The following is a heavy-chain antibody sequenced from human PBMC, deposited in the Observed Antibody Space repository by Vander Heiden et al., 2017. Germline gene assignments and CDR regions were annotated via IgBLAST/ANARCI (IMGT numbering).Heavy chain of an antibody. D-gene: IGHD3-22*01. V-gene: IGHV1-46*01. CDR3: ATEYYYDSSGYFPPDY. CDR1: GYTFPSYD. Sequence: QVQLVQSGAEVTKPGASVKVSCKASGYTFPSYDTHWVRLAPGKGPEWMGIVNPSGGSTSYAQKFQGRVTMTRDTSTSTVYMELSSGRSEDTAVYYCATEYYYDSSGYFPPDYWGQVTLVTVSS. J-gene: IGHJ4*02. CDR2: VNPSGGST.